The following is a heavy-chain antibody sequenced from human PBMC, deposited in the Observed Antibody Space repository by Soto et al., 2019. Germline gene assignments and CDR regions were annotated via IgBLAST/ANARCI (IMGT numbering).Heavy chain of an antibody. Sequence: SETLSLTCAVYGGSFSGYYWTWIRQPPGTGLEWIGEINRSGSTNYNPSLTSRVTISVDTSENQFSLKLSSVTAADTAVYYCARHPRARQLVRDDAFDIWGQGTMVTVS. CDR1: GGSFSGYY. V-gene: IGHV4-34*01. D-gene: IGHD1-1*01. CDR3: ARHPRARQLVRDDAFDI. J-gene: IGHJ3*02. CDR2: INRSGST.